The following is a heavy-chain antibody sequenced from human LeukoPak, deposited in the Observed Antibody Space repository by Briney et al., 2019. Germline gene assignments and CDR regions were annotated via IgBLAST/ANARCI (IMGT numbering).Heavy chain of an antibody. CDR1: GFTFSSYG. D-gene: IGHD3-9*01. Sequence: PGGSLRLSCAASGFTFSSYGMSWVRQAPGKGLEWVSAISGSGGSTYYADSVKGRFTISRDNSKNTLYLQMNSLRAEDTAVYYCAKDLVGFTIFPVANWFDPWGQGTLVTVSS. CDR3: AKDLVGFTIFPVANWFDP. J-gene: IGHJ5*02. V-gene: IGHV3-23*01. CDR2: ISGSGGST.